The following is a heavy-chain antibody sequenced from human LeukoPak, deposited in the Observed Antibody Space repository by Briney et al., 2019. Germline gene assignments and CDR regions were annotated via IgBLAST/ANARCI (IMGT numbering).Heavy chain of an antibody. CDR1: GYTFTSYG. J-gene: IGHJ4*02. D-gene: IGHD1-26*01. CDR3: ARDRTARSIVGATDFDY. CDR2: ISAYNGNT. V-gene: IGHV1-18*01. Sequence: ASVKVSCKASGYTFTSYGISWVRQAPGQGLEWMGWISAYNGNTNYAQKLQGRVTMTSDTSTSTAYMELRSLRSDDTAVYYCARDRTARSIVGATDFDYWGQGTLVTVSS.